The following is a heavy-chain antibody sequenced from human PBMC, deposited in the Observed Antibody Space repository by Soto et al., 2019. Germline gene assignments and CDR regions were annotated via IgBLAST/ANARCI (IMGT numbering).Heavy chain of an antibody. CDR1: GFTFSSYG. CDR2: ISYDGSNK. CDR3: AKGPRQSSGTRLRNYYYGMDV. V-gene: IGHV3-30*18. D-gene: IGHD3-10*01. Sequence: QVQLVESGGGVVQPGRSLRLSCAASGFTFSSYGMHWVRQAPGKGLEWVAVISYDGSNKYYADSVKGRFTISRDNSKNTLYLQMNSLRAEDTAVYYCAKGPRQSSGTRLRNYYYGMDVWGQGTTVTVSS. J-gene: IGHJ6*02.